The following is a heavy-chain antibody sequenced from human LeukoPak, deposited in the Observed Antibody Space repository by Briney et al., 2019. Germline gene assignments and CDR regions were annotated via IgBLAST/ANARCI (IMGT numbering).Heavy chain of an antibody. Sequence: ASVKVSCKASGYTFTSYYMHWVRQAPGQGLEWMGWINPNSGGTNYAQKFQGRVTMTRDTSISTAYMELSRLRSDDTAVYYCARALGLRWDWFDPWGQGTLVTVSS. D-gene: IGHD4-23*01. CDR2: INPNSGGT. CDR3: ARALGLRWDWFDP. CDR1: GYTFTSYY. V-gene: IGHV1-2*02. J-gene: IGHJ5*02.